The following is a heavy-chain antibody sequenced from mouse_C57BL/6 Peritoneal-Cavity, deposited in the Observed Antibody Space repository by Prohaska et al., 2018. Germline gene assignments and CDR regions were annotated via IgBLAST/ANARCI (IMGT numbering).Heavy chain of an antibody. CDR1: GFTFSDYG. V-gene: IGHV5-17*01. J-gene: IGHJ3*01. CDR2: ISSGISTI. CDR3: ARVHGSAWFAY. D-gene: IGHD2-2*01. Sequence: EVQLVESGGGLVKPGGSLKLSCAASGFTFSDYGMHWVRQAPEKGLEWVAYISSGISTIYYADTVKGRFTIARDNANNTLFLQVTSLRSEDTAMYYCARVHGSAWFAYWGQGTLVTVSA.